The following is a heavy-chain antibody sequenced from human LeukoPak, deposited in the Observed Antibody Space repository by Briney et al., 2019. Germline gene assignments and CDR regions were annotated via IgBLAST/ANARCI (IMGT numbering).Heavy chain of an antibody. V-gene: IGHV3-53*01. CDR1: GFTVSSNY. CDR3: ARESSSSRYYYGMDV. Sequence: GGSLRLSCAASGFTVSSNYMSWVRQAPGKGLEWVSVIYSGGSTYYADSVKGRFTISRDNSKNTLYLQMNSLRAEDTAVYYCARESSSSRYYYGMDVWGQGTTVTVSS. D-gene: IGHD6-13*01. CDR2: IYSGGST. J-gene: IGHJ6*02.